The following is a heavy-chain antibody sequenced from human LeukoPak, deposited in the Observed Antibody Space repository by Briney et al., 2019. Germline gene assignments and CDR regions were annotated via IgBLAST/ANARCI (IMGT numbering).Heavy chain of an antibody. V-gene: IGHV3-21*01. D-gene: IGHD2-21*02. Sequence: PGGSLRLSCAASGFTLSSYSMNWVRQAPGKGLEWVSSISSSSSYIYYADSVKGRFTISRDNAKNSLYLQMNSLRAEDTAVYYCARGIWVTGHYYYYMDVWGKGTTVTVSS. CDR1: GFTLSSYS. CDR2: ISSSSSYI. J-gene: IGHJ6*03. CDR3: ARGIWVTGHYYYYMDV.